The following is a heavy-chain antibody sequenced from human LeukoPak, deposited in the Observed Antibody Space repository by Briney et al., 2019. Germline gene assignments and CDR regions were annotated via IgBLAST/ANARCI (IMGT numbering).Heavy chain of an antibody. CDR3: ARDSSRPAF. V-gene: IGHV3-53*01. CDR2: IYSGGGT. CDR1: GFSVSNSY. Sequence: GGSLRLSCAASGFSVSNSYMSWVRQAPGKGLDWVSVIYSGGGTFHSDSVKGRFTVSGDYSKNTLYLQMNNLRADDTAVYYCARDSSRPAFWGQGTLVTVSS. D-gene: IGHD2-2*01. J-gene: IGHJ4*02.